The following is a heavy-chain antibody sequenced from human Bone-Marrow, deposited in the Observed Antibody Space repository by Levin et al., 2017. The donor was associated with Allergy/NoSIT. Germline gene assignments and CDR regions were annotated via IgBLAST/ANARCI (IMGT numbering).Heavy chain of an antibody. D-gene: IGHD7-27*01. Sequence: PGGSLRLSCAASGFTFSSYEMNWVRQAPGKGLEWVSYISSSGSTIYYADSVKGRFTISRDNAKNSLYLQMNSLRAEDTAVYYCARPANWGPRGPRGGMDVWGQGTTVTVSS. CDR3: ARPANWGPRGPRGGMDV. CDR2: ISSSGSTI. CDR1: GFTFSSYE. V-gene: IGHV3-48*03. J-gene: IGHJ6*02.